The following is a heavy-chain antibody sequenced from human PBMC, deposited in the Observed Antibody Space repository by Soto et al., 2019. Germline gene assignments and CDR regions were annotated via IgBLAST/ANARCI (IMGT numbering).Heavy chain of an antibody. Sequence: EVQLLESGGGLVQPGESLRLSCAASGFTFSSYAMSWVRQAPGKGLEWVSVISGSDASTYYADSVKGRFTISRDNAKNTLYLQMNSLRAEDTAVSYCAKRSSSSTFDYWGQGTLVTVSS. J-gene: IGHJ4*02. CDR2: ISGSDAST. CDR3: AKRSSSSTFDY. V-gene: IGHV3-23*01. CDR1: GFTFSSYA. D-gene: IGHD6-6*01.